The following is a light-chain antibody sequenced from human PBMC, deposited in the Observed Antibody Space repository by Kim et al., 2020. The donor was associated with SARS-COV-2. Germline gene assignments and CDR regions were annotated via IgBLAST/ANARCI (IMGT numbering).Light chain of an antibody. CDR2: DKS. J-gene: IGKJ1*01. CDR1: QVVSSS. Sequence: ASVGDRVTITCRASQVVSSSLAWYQQKPGKALKLLIYDKSSLQTGVPSRFSGSGFGTDFILTISSLQPDDFAMYYCQQSQSAPWTFGQGTKVDIK. V-gene: IGKV1-12*01. CDR3: QQSQSAPWT.